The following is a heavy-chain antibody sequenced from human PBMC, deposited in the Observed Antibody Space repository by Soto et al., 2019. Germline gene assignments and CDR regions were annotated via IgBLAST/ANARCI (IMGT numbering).Heavy chain of an antibody. Sequence: EVQLVESGGGLVQPGGSLILSCAASGFTVSSNYMSWVSQAPGKGLEWASVIYSGGSTYYTDSVKGRFTISKDNSKNTLYLQMNSLRAEDRAVYYCAREGRVYYYDSSGYYLDYWGQGTLVTVSS. J-gene: IGHJ4*02. V-gene: IGHV3-66*01. CDR1: GFTVSSNY. CDR2: IYSGGST. CDR3: AREGRVYYYDSSGYYLDY. D-gene: IGHD3-22*01.